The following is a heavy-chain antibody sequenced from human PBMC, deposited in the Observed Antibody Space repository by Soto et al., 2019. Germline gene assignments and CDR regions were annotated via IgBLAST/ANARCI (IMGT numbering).Heavy chain of an antibody. CDR3: ARDEFPSYGAYGMDV. J-gene: IGHJ6*02. D-gene: IGHD4-17*01. CDR1: GFTFSSYG. V-gene: IGHV3-33*01. Sequence: PGGSLRLSCAASGFTFSSYGMHWVLQAPGKGLEWVAVIWYDGSNKYYADSVKGRFTVSRDNSKNTLYLQMNSLRAEDTAVYYCARDEFPSYGAYGMDVWGQGTTVTVSS. CDR2: IWYDGSNK.